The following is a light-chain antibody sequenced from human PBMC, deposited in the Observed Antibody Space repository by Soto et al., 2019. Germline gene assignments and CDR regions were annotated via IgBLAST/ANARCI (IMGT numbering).Light chain of an antibody. CDR2: DAS. J-gene: IGKJ5*01. Sequence: IGLTQSPATLSLSPGERATLSCRASQSVSSYLAWYQQKPGQAPRLLIYDASNRATGIPARFSGSGSGTDFTHTISSLEPEDFAVYYCQQRSNWPPFTFGQGTRLEIK. V-gene: IGKV3-11*01. CDR1: QSVSSY. CDR3: QQRSNWPPFT.